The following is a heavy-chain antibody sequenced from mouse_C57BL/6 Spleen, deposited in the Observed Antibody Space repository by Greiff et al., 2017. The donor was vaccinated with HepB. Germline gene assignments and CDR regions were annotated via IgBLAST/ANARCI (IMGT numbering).Heavy chain of an antibody. V-gene: IGHV1-26*01. Sequence: EVQLQQSGPELVKPGASVKISCKASGYTFTDYYMNWVKQSHGKSLEWIGDINPNNGGTSYNQKFKGKATLTVDKSSSTAYMELRSLTSEDSAVYYCARSGSNYVEAMDYWGQGTSVTVSS. CDR1: GYTFTDYY. CDR3: ARSGSNYVEAMDY. CDR2: INPNNGGT. D-gene: IGHD2-5*01. J-gene: IGHJ4*01.